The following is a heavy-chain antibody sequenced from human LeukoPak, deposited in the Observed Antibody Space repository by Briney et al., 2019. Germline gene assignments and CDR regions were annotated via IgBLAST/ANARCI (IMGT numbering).Heavy chain of an antibody. CDR2: ISDSGGDT. D-gene: IGHD3-10*01. CDR1: GFTFSSYA. Sequence: GGSLRLSCAVSGFTFSSYAMSWVRQAPGEGLEWVSTISDSGGDTYYADSVKGRFTISRDNSKNTLYLQMNSLRAEDTAVYYCAKDRYGSRPGAFDYWGQGTLVTVSS. V-gene: IGHV3-23*01. J-gene: IGHJ4*02. CDR3: AKDRYGSRPGAFDY.